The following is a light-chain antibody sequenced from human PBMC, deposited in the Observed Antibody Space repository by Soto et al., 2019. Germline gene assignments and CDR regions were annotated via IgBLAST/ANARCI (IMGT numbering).Light chain of an antibody. CDR2: GVS. CDR1: QSVNNNY. J-gene: IGKJ1*01. V-gene: IGKV3-20*01. Sequence: EIVLTQSPGTLSLSPGDRATLSCRASQSVNNNYLAWFQQTPGQAPRLLIYGVSIRATGIPDRFSGSGSGTDFTLTISRLEPEDFAMYHCQQYGTLPKTFGQGTKVEIQ. CDR3: QQYGTLPKT.